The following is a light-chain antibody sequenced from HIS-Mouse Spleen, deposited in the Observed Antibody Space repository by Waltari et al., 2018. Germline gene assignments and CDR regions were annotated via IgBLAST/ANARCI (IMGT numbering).Light chain of an antibody. Sequence: QSALTQPPSASGSPGQSVTISCTGTSSDVGGYNYVPWYQQHPGKAPKPRIYEVSKRPSGVPDRFSGSKSGNTASLTVSGLQAEDEADYYCSSYAGSNNGVFGGGTKLTVL. CDR1: SSDVGGYNY. J-gene: IGLJ3*02. CDR2: EVS. CDR3: SSYAGSNNGV. V-gene: IGLV2-8*01.